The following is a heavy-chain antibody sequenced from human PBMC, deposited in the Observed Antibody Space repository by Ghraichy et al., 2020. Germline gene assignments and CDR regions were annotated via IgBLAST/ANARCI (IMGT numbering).Heavy chain of an antibody. CDR2: INHSGST. J-gene: IGHJ5*02. CDR3: ERVGPKRSRDCFWSGPTPTSNRSWFEP. V-gene: IGHV4-34*01. CDR1: GGSFSGYY. Sequence: SETLSLTCAVYGGSFSGYYWSWIRQPPGKGMEWIGEINHSGSTNYNPSLMSRVTITVDTSKNQFSLKLSSVTAADTAVYYCERVGPKRSRDCFWSGPTPTSNRSWFEPWGQGTLVTVSS. D-gene: IGHD3-3*01.